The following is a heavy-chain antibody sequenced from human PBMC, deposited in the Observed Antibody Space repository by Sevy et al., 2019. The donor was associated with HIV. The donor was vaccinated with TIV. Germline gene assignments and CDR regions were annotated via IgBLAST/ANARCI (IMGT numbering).Heavy chain of an antibody. Sequence: GGSLRLSCAASGFNFSNYAMHWVRQAPGKGLEWVALIWYDGSNKNYADSNSMKGRFTISRDNSKNTLYLQMNSLRAEDTAVYYCARLSVYYYDSDGYYTTGNAFDIWGQGTMVTVSS. CDR1: GFNFSNYA. CDR3: ARLSVYYYDSDGYYTTGNAFDI. D-gene: IGHD3-22*01. V-gene: IGHV3-33*01. J-gene: IGHJ3*02. CDR2: IWYDGSNK.